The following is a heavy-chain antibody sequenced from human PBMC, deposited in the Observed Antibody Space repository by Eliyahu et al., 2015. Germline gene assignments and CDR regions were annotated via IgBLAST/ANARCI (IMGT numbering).Heavy chain of an antibody. CDR3: ASASETPYCGGDCYSGPGYFQH. CDR2: IYHSGST. J-gene: IGHJ1*01. D-gene: IGHD2-21*01. CDR1: GYSISSGYY. Sequence: QVQLQESGPGLVKPSETLSLTCAVXGYSISSGYYWGWXRQPPGKGLEWIGSIYHSGSTYYNPSLKSRVTISVDTSKNQFSLKLSSVTAADTAVYYCASASETPYCGGDCYSGPGYFQHWGQGTLVTVSS. V-gene: IGHV4-38-2*01.